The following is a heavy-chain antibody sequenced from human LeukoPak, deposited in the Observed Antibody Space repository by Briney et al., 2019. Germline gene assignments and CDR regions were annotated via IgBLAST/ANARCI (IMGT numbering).Heavy chain of an antibody. J-gene: IGHJ4*02. CDR1: DDAISSGGYS. D-gene: IGHD5-12*01. CDR2: IYDSGNT. V-gene: IGHV4-30-4*07. CDR3: ARVSGYDWESFYDY. Sequence: SETLSLTCIVSDDAISSGGYSWSWIRQPPGRGLEWIGYIYDSGNTFYNPSLKSRVSISIDTSKNQFSLKLNSVTAADTAVYYCARVSGYDWESFYDYWGQGTLVTVSS.